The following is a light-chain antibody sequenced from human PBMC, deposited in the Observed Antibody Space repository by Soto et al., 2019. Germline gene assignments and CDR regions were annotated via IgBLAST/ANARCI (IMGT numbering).Light chain of an antibody. CDR1: SSDVGAYDY. J-gene: IGLJ1*01. V-gene: IGLV2-14*03. CDR2: EVS. CDR3: SSYTSSSTRV. Sequence: QSVLTQPASGSGSHGQSITISCTGTSSDVGAYDYVSWYQQHPDKAPKLMIYEVSNRPSGVSDRFSGSKSVNTATLTISGLQAEDEADYYCSSYTSSSTRVFGTGTKVTVL.